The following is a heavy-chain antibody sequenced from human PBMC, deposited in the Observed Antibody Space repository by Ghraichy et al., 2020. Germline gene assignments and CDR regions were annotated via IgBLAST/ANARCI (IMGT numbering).Heavy chain of an antibody. CDR3: AKACTDNDAFNV. V-gene: IGHV3-23*01. CDR1: GFSFSSYA. CDR2: ISDSGGTT. D-gene: IGHD2-8*01. J-gene: IGHJ3*01. Sequence: GGSLRLSCAASGFSFSSYAMSWVRQAPGKGLEWVSAISDSGGTTYDADSVKGRFTISRDNSKNTLYLQMSSLRAEDTALYYCAKACTDNDAFNVWGQGTMVTVSS.